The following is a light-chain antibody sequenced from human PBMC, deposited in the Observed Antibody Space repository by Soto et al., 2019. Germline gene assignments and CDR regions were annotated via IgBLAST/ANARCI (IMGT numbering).Light chain of an antibody. J-gene: IGLJ1*01. CDR1: SGDIGSYNR. Sequence: QSVLTQPASVSGSPGQSITISCTGTSGDIGSYNRVSWYQQHPGKAPKLIIYEVTVRPSGVSNRFSGSKSGNTASLTISGLQAEDEAEYYGSSYTNINTRACVFGTGTKLTVL. CDR2: EVT. V-gene: IGLV2-14*01. CDR3: SSYTNINTRACV.